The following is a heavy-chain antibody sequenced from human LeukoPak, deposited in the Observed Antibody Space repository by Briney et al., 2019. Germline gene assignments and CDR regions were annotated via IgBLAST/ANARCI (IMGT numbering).Heavy chain of an antibody. CDR1: GGSSGGYY. D-gene: IGHD3-22*01. J-gene: IGHJ4*02. Sequence: PSETLSLTCAVYGGSSGGYYWSWIRQPPGEGLEWIGEIKHSGSTNHNPSRKSRVTISVDTSKNQSSLKLSSVTAADPAVYYCARGRGYYYDSSGYYYWGQGTLVTVSS. V-gene: IGHV4-34*01. CDR2: IKHSGST. CDR3: ARGRGYYYDSSGYYY.